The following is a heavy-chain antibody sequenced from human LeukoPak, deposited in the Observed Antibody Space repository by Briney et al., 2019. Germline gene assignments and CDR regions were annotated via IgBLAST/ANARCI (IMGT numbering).Heavy chain of an antibody. CDR1: GFTFSSYG. J-gene: IGHJ4*02. CDR2: IRYDGSSK. D-gene: IGHD2-21*01. V-gene: IGHV3-30*02. Sequence: PGGSLRLSCAASGFTFSSYGMHWVRQAPGKGLEWVAFIRYDGSSKYYADSAKGRFTISRDNSKNTLYLQMNSLRAEDTAVYYCAKDLGSYCGGDCYSAVDYWGQGTLVTVSS. CDR3: AKDLGSYCGGDCYSAVDY.